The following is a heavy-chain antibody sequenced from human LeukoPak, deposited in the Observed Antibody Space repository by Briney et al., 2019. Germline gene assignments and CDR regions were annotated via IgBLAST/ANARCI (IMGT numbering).Heavy chain of an antibody. CDR3: ARVWGESNYYDSSGYYLSDY. J-gene: IGHJ4*02. D-gene: IGHD3-22*01. CDR2: ISAYNGNT. Sequence: ASVKVSCKASGYTFTSYGISWVRQAPGQGLEWMGWISAYNGNTNYAQKLQGRVTVTTDTSTSTAYMELRSLRSDDTAVYYCARVWGESNYYDSSGYYLSDYWGQGTLVTVSS. V-gene: IGHV1-18*01. CDR1: GYTFTSYG.